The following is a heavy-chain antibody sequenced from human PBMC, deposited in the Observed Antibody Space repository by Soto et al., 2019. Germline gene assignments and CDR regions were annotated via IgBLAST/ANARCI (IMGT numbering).Heavy chain of an antibody. V-gene: IGHV4-31*03. CDR2: IDNSGST. D-gene: IGHD3-10*02. J-gene: IGHJ1*01. CDR1: GASVSTGVYY. Sequence: TLSLTCTVSGASVSTGVYYCTWIRQHPGKGLEWIGYIDNSGSTYYNPSLTGRVDISVDTSKNEFSLNLQSLTAADTAFYYCAGAVSDFDVRSYRTSYFQQLGQGRLDNVSS. CDR3: AGAVSDFDVRSYRTSYFQQ.